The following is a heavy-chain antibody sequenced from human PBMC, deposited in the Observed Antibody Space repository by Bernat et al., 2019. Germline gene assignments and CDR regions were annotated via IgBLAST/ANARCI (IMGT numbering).Heavy chain of an antibody. J-gene: IGHJ4*02. CDR1: GFTFSSYA. D-gene: IGHD3-10*01. Sequence: EVLVLESGGGLVQPGGSLRLSCAASGFTFSSYAMSWVRQAPGKGLEWVSGISGSGGTTYYADSVKGRSTISRDNSKNTLYLQMNSLRAEDTAVYYCAKSPVIRITMVRGKYYFDYWGQGTLVTVSS. CDR2: ISGSGGTT. V-gene: IGHV3-23*01. CDR3: AKSPVIRITMVRGKYYFDY.